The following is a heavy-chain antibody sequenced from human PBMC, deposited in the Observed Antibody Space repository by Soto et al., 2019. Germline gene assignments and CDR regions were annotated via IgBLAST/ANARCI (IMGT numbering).Heavy chain of an antibody. D-gene: IGHD4-17*01. V-gene: IGHV4-4*02. Sequence: PSETLSLTCAVSGGSISSSNWWTWVRQPPEKGLEWIGEINHSGTTNYNPSLKSRVTISVDKSKNQFSLKLTSVTAADTAMYYCARAAYGMDYWGQGTLVTVSS. CDR1: GGSISSSNW. CDR3: ARAAYGMDY. J-gene: IGHJ4*02. CDR2: INHSGTT.